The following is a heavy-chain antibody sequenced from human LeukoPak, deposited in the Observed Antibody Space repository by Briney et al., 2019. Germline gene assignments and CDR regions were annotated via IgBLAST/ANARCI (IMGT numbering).Heavy chain of an antibody. CDR1: GYTFTGYY. D-gene: IGHD6-13*01. CDR2: INPNSGGT. V-gene: IGHV1-2*02. Sequence: ASVKVSCKASGYTFTGYYIHWVRQAPGQGLEWMGWINPNSGGTNYAQKFQGRVTMTRDTSISTAYMELSRLRSDDTAVYYCARSPGGSWQYYFDYWGRGTLVTVSS. CDR3: ARSPGGSWQYYFDY. J-gene: IGHJ4*02.